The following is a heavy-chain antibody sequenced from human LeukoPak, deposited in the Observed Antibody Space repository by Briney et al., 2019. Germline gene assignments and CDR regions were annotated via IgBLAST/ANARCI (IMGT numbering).Heavy chain of an antibody. CDR3: ARVFDKDV. J-gene: IGHJ6*03. V-gene: IGHV4-4*07. Sequence: KGLECIGPILTGGTTHYTPSLKSRVTMSVDTSKNQFSLRLSSVTAADTAVYYCARVFDKDVWGKGTTVTVSS. D-gene: IGHD2-21*01. CDR2: ILTGGTT.